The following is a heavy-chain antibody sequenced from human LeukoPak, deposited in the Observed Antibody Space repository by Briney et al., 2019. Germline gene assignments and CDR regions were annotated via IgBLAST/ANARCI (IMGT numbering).Heavy chain of an antibody. CDR1: GGSISSSSYY. Sequence: SETLSLTCTVPGGSISSSSYYWGRIRQPPGKGLEWIGSIYYSGSTYYNPSLKSRVTISVDTSKNQFSLKLSSVTAADTAVYYCARRTYCGGDCYNLYNWFDPWGQGTPVTVSS. V-gene: IGHV4-39*01. D-gene: IGHD2-21*02. J-gene: IGHJ5*02. CDR2: IYYSGST. CDR3: ARRTYCGGDCYNLYNWFDP.